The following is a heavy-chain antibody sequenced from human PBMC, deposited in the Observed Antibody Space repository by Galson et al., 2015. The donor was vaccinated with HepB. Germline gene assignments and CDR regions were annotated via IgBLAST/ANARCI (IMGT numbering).Heavy chain of an antibody. CDR3: AGLEQQLVRYHQNYFQH. V-gene: IGHV3-48*02. Sequence: SLRLSCAASGFTFGSYSMNWVRQAPGKGLEWISYISGSSGTIYYADSVKGRFTISRNNAKNSLYLQMNSLRDDDTAVYYCAGLEQQLVRYHQNYFQHWGQGTLVTVSS. J-gene: IGHJ1*01. CDR1: GFTFGSYS. CDR2: ISGSSGTI. D-gene: IGHD6-13*01.